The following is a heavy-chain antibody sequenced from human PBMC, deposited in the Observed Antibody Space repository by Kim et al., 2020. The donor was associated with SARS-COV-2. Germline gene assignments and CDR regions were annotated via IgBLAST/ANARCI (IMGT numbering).Heavy chain of an antibody. CDR2: IWYDGSNK. V-gene: IGHV3-33*01. J-gene: IGHJ4*02. Sequence: GGSLRLSCAASGFTFSSYGMHWVRQAPGKGLEWVAVIWYDGSNKYYADSVKGRFTISRDNSKNTLYLQMNSLRAEDTAVYYCARDRGYCSGGSCYSQDFDYWGQGTLVTVSS. D-gene: IGHD2-15*01. CDR1: GFTFSSYG. CDR3: ARDRGYCSGGSCYSQDFDY.